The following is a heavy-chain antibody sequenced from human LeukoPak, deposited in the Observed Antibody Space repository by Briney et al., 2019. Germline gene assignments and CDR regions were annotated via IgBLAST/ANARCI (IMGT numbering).Heavy chain of an antibody. V-gene: IGHV3-21*01. CDR2: ISSSSSYI. Sequence: PGGSLRLSCAASGFTFSSYSMNWVRQAPGKGLEWVSFISSSSSYIYYADSVKGRFTISRDNAKNSLYLQMNSLRAEDTAVYYCAGGLVVTAIRSFDYWGQGTLVTVSS. D-gene: IGHD2-21*02. J-gene: IGHJ4*02. CDR1: GFTFSSYS. CDR3: AGGLVVTAIRSFDY.